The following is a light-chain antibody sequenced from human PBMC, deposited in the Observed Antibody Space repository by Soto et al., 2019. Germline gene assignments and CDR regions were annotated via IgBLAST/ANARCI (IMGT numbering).Light chain of an antibody. CDR2: WAS. V-gene: IGKV4-1*01. CDR3: QQYYTNPST. J-gene: IGKJ1*01. CDR1: QSVLYSSNNKNY. Sequence: DIVLTQSPDSLAVSLGERATINCKSSQSVLYSSNNKNYLAWYQQKPGQPPKVLIYWASTRESGVPDRLSGSGSGTDFTLTISSLQAEDVAVYYCQQYYTNPSTFGQGTKVEIK.